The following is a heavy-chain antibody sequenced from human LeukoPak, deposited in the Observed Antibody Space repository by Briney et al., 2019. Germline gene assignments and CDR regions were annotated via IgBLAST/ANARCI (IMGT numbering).Heavy chain of an antibody. V-gene: IGHV3-23*01. CDR3: AKDRSPYYDSSGPWVD. D-gene: IGHD3-22*01. CDR2: ISGSGGST. Sequence: PGGSLRLSCAASGFTFSSYVVSWVRQAPGKGLEWVSAISGSGGSTYYADSVKGRFTISRDNSKNTLYLQMNSLRAEDTAVYYCAKDRSPYYDSSGPWVDWGQGTLVTVSS. J-gene: IGHJ4*02. CDR1: GFTFSSYV.